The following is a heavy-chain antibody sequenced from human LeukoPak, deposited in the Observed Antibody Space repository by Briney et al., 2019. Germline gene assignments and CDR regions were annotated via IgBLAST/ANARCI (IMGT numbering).Heavy chain of an antibody. Sequence: GASVKLSCKASGYTFTSYGITWVRQATGQGLEWMGWMNPNSGHTGYAQKFQGRVTMTRDNSISTAYMELSRLRSDDTAVYYCASHVLRFLEFDAFDIWGQGTMVTVSS. CDR1: GYTFTSYG. J-gene: IGHJ3*02. CDR3: ASHVLRFLEFDAFDI. D-gene: IGHD3-3*01. V-gene: IGHV1-8*01. CDR2: MNPNSGHT.